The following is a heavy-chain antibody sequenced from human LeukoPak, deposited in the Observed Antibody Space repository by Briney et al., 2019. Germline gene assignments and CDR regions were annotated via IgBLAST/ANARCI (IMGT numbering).Heavy chain of an antibody. CDR1: GFTVSSNY. J-gene: IGHJ4*02. CDR3: ARGGSTAYVFDC. V-gene: IGHV3-23*01. D-gene: IGHD5-12*01. CDR2: ISTSGDGT. Sequence: GGSLRLSCAASGFTVSSNYMSWVRQAPGKGLEWVAGISTSGDGTYYADSVKGRFTISRDNSKNTLCLQMSSLRPEDTAVYYCARGGSTAYVFDCWGQGALITVSA.